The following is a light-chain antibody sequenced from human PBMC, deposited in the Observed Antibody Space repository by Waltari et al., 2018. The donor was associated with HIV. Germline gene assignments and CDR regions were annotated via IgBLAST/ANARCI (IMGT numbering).Light chain of an antibody. CDR3: QQYTAYPHT. Sequence: DIQMTQSPSTLSASVGDRVTITCRASQFISSWLAWYQQKPGKAPNLLIYGASNLETGVPSRFSGSGDGAEFTLTISSLQSDDFATYYCQQYTAYPHTFGQGTKLEIK. J-gene: IGKJ2*01. V-gene: IGKV1-5*03. CDR2: GAS. CDR1: QFISSW.